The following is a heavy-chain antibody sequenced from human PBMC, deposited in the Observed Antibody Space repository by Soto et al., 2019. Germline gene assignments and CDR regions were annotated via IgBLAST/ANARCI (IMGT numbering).Heavy chain of an antibody. D-gene: IGHD1-26*01. J-gene: IGHJ4*02. Sequence: ASVKVSCKASGYSFISYDITWVRQAPGQGLEWMGRISGHNGNTNYAQKLQGRVAMTIDTSTSTAYLELRSLRSDDTAMYYCARGGTVVGTSPFDHWGQGTLVTVSS. CDR1: GYSFISYD. V-gene: IGHV1-18*04. CDR2: ISGHNGNT. CDR3: ARGGTVVGTSPFDH.